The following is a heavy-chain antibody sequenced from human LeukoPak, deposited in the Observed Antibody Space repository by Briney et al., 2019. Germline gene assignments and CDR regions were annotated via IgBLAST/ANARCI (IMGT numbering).Heavy chain of an antibody. CDR3: ARAMPGSGTSVDY. Sequence: SETLSLTCTVSGGSISNHYWNWIRQPAGKGLEWIGRIYSGGSAIYNPSLKSRVTMSVDTSKNQFSLELRSVTAADTAVYFCARAMPGSGTSVDYWGQGTLVTVSS. J-gene: IGHJ4*02. V-gene: IGHV4-4*07. D-gene: IGHD3-10*01. CDR1: GGSISNHY. CDR2: IYSGGSA.